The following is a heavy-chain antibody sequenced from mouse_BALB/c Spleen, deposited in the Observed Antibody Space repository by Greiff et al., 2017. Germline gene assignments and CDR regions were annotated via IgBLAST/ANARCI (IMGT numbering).Heavy chain of an antibody. Sequence: QVQLQQSGAELMKPGASVKISCKATGYTFSSYWIEWVKQRPGHGLEWIGEILPGSGSTNYNEKFKGKATFTADTSSNTAYMQLSSLTSEDSAVYYCARQTVVATGFDYWGQGTTLTVSS. CDR1: GYTFSSYW. CDR3: ARQTVVATGFDY. V-gene: IGHV1-9*01. D-gene: IGHD1-1*01. CDR2: ILPGSGST. J-gene: IGHJ2*01.